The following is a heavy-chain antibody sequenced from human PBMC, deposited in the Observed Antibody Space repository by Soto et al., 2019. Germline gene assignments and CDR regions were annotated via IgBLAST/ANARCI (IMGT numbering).Heavy chain of an antibody. V-gene: IGHV6-1*01. CDR2: TYYRSKWYN. CDR1: GVSVSSNSVT. D-gene: IGHD2-15*01. Sequence: PSQTLSLTCVISGVSVSSNSVTWSWIRQSPSRGLEWLGRTYYRSKWYNNYAVSVKSRIIINPDTSKNQFSLQLNSVSPEDTAVYYCASLHSGASDCFDTWGQGTMVTVSS. J-gene: IGHJ3*02. CDR3: ASLHSGASDCFDT.